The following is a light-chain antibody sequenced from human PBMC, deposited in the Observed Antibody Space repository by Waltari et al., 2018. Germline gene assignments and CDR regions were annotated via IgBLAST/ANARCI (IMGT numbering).Light chain of an antibody. CDR3: SSYSSTTTLV. V-gene: IGLV2-14*03. CDR1: SSDVGGYNY. J-gene: IGLJ1*01. Sequence: QSALTQPASVSGSPGQSITISCTGSSSDVGGYNYVSWYQQHPGKAPKLIIYDVNTWPAGVSCCFFCSKSGYTASLTISGLQAEDEAEYYCSSYSSTTTLVFGFGTKVTVL. CDR2: DVN.